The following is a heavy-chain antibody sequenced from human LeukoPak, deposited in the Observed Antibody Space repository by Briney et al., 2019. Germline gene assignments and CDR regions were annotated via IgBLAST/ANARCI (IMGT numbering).Heavy chain of an antibody. J-gene: IGHJ3*02. CDR2: INPNSGGT. CDR3: AREGGDPAWFDI. V-gene: IGHV1-2*06. D-gene: IGHD3-10*01. Sequence: ASVEVSCKASGYTFTGYYMHWVRQAPGQGLEWMGRINPNSGGTNYAQKFQGRVTMTRDTSISTAYMELSRLRSDDTAVYYCAREGGDPAWFDIWGQGTMVTVSS. CDR1: GYTFTGYY.